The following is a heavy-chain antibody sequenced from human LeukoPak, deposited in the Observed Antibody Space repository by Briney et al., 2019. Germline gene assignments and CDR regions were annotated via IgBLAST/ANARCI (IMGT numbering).Heavy chain of an antibody. Sequence: GGSLRLSCAASGFIFSSYGMHWVRQAPGKGLEWVAVIWYDGSNKYYADSVKGRFTISRDNSKNTLYLQMNSLRAEDTAVYYCAREDDYQYYFDYWGQGTLVTVSS. CDR3: AREDDYQYYFDY. CDR1: GFIFSSYG. V-gene: IGHV3-33*01. D-gene: IGHD4-11*01. CDR2: IWYDGSNK. J-gene: IGHJ4*02.